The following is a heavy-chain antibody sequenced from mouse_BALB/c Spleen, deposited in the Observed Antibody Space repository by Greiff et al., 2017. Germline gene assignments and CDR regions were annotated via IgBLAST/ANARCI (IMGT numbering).Heavy chain of an antibody. D-gene: IGHD3-3*01. CDR2: INPSSGYT. V-gene: IGHV1-4*02. J-gene: IGHJ3*01. CDR1: GYTFTSYT. CDR3: ARRGRGFAY. Sequence: VQLKESAAELARPGASVKMSCKASGYTFTSYTMHWVKQRPGQGLEWIGYINPSSGYTEYNQKFKDKTTLTADKSSSTAYMQLSSLTSEDSAVYYCARRGRGFAYWGQGTLVTVSA.